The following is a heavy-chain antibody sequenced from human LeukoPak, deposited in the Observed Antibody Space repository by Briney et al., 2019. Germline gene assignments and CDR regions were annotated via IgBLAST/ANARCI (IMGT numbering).Heavy chain of an antibody. CDR1: GGSISSSSYY. CDR3: ARVWSYYYDSSGYYLGYYFDY. D-gene: IGHD3-22*01. J-gene: IGHJ4*02. V-gene: IGHV4-39*07. CDR2: IYHSGST. Sequence: PSETLSLTCTVSGGSISSSSYYWGWIRQPPGKGLEWIGSIYHSGSTYYNPSLKSRVTISVDTSKNQFSLKLSSVTAADTAVYYCARVWSYYYDSSGYYLGYYFDYWGQGTLVTVSS.